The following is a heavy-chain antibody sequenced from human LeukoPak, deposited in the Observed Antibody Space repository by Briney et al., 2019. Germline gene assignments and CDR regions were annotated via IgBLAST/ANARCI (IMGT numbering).Heavy chain of an antibody. CDR2: IIPIFGTA. CDR1: GGTFSSYA. V-gene: IGHV1-69*06. Sequence: SVKVSCKASGGTFSSYAISWVRQAPGQGLEWMGGIIPIFGTANYAQKFQDRVTITADKSTSTAYMELSSLRSEDTAVYHCARVVGLTGYSSTWYSGYYYYMDVWGKGTTVTVSS. CDR3: ARVVGLTGYSSTWYSGYYYYMDV. J-gene: IGHJ6*03. D-gene: IGHD6-13*01.